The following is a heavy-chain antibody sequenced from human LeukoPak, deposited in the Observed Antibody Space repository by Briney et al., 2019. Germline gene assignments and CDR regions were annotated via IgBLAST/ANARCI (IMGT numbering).Heavy chain of an antibody. CDR2: IYYSGST. Sequence: PSQTLSLTCTVSGGSISSGDYYWSWIRQPPGKSLEWIGYIYYSGSTYYNPSLKSRVTISVDTSKNQFSLKLSSVTAADTAVYYCARGSYVLLWFGELNYWGQGTLVTVSS. D-gene: IGHD3-10*01. V-gene: IGHV4-30-4*01. CDR1: GGSISSGDYY. CDR3: ARGSYVLLWFGELNY. J-gene: IGHJ4*02.